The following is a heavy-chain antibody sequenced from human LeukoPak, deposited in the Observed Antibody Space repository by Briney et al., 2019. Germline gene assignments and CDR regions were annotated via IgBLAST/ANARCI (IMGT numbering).Heavy chain of an antibody. Sequence: GGSLRLSCAASGFTFSSYGMHWVRQAPGKGLEWVAVIWYDGSNKYYADSVKGRFTISRDNSKNTLYPQMNSLRAEDTAVYYCARGHYDSSGYYYGSDYWGQGTLVTVSS. J-gene: IGHJ4*02. CDR3: ARGHYDSSGYYYGSDY. D-gene: IGHD3-22*01. V-gene: IGHV3-33*01. CDR2: IWYDGSNK. CDR1: GFTFSSYG.